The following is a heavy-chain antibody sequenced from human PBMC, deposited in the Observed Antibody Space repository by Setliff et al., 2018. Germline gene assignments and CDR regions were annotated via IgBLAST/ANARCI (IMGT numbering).Heavy chain of an antibody. Sequence: PGESLKISCKASGYNFNIFWIGWVRQMPGKGLEWMGIIYPGDSDARYCPSFQGQVTISVDKSTTTAYLQWSSLEASDTAMYYCARQRGNSGYDYYYWGQGTLVTVSS. CDR1: GYNFNIFW. D-gene: IGHD5-12*01. CDR3: ARQRGNSGYDYYY. CDR2: IYPGDSDA. V-gene: IGHV5-51*01. J-gene: IGHJ4*02.